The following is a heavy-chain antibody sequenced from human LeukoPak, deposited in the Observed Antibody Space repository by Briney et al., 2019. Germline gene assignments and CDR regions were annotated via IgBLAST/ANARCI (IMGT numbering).Heavy chain of an antibody. CDR3: ARDPMTRRFGGVIVTYYFDY. V-gene: IGHV3-21*01. Sequence: GGSLRLSCAASRFTFSSYSMNWVRQAPGKGLEWVSSISSSGSYIYYADSVKGRFTISRDNAKNSLYLQMNSLRAEDTAVYYCARDPMTRRFGGVIVTYYFDYWGQGTLVTVSS. CDR1: RFTFSSYS. D-gene: IGHD3-16*02. J-gene: IGHJ4*02. CDR2: ISSSGSYI.